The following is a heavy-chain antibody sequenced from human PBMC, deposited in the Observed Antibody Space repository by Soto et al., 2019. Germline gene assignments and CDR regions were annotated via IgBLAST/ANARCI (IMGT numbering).Heavy chain of an antibody. CDR3: ARVEWELLGTTFDY. V-gene: IGHV1-18*01. Sequence: ASVPVSCKASGYTFNSYGISWVRQAPGQGLEWMGWISAYNGNTNYAQKLQGRVTMTTDTSTSTAYMELRSLRSDDTAVYYCARVEWELLGTTFDYWGQGTLVTVSS. J-gene: IGHJ4*02. D-gene: IGHD1-26*01. CDR2: ISAYNGNT. CDR1: GYTFNSYG.